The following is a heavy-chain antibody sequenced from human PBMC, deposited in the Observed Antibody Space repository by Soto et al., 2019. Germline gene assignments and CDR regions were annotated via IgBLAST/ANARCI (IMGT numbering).Heavy chain of an antibody. D-gene: IGHD3-10*01. CDR1: GFPFSSYC. CDR3: ARDHGYGSAFDY. Sequence: GGSLRLSFAASGFPFSSYCMHWVRPAPGKGLEWVAVIWYDGSNKYYADSVKGRFTISRDNSKNTLYLQMNSLRAEDTAVYYCARDHGYGSAFDYRGQGTLVTVSS. J-gene: IGHJ4*02. V-gene: IGHV3-33*01. CDR2: IWYDGSNK.